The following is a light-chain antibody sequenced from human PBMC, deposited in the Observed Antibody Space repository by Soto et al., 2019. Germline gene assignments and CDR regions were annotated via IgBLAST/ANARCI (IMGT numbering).Light chain of an antibody. V-gene: IGKV1-5*01. Sequence: DIQMSQSPSTLSASVGGSVTITCRASQNIRNLLAWYQQKPGKAPNPLIYDASSLKSGVPSRFSGSASGTDFTLTISRLEPEDFAVYFCQQYSDLPMTFGQGTRLEIK. CDR2: DAS. J-gene: IGKJ5*01. CDR1: QNIRNL. CDR3: QQYSDLPMT.